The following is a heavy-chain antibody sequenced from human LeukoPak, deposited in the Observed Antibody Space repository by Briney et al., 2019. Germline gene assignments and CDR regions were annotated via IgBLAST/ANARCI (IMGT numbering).Heavy chain of an antibody. J-gene: IGHJ3*02. CDR1: GFTFDDYG. Sequence: PGGSLRLSCAASGFTFDDYGMSLVRQAPGKGLEWVSGINWNGGSTGYADSVKGRFTVSRDNAKNSLYLQMNSLRAEDTALYCCARDRNGYDAFDIWGQGTMVTVSS. V-gene: IGHV3-20*04. D-gene: IGHD1-1*01. CDR2: INWNGGST. CDR3: ARDRNGYDAFDI.